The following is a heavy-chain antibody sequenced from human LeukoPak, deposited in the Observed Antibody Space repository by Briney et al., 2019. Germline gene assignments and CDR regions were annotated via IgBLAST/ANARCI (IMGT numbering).Heavy chain of an antibody. V-gene: IGHV4-34*01. CDR1: GGSFSGYY. CDR3: ARAPIVVVPAAGTGWFDP. Sequence: SETLSLTCAVYGGSFSGYYWSWIRQPPGQGLEWIGEINHSGSTNYNPSLKSRATISVDTSKNQFSLKLSSVTAADTAVYYCARAPIVVVPAAGTGWFDPWGQGTLVTVSS. D-gene: IGHD2-2*01. CDR2: INHSGST. J-gene: IGHJ5*02.